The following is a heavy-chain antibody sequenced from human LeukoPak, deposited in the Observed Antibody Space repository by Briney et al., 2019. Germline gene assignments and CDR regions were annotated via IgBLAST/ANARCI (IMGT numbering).Heavy chain of an antibody. J-gene: IGHJ6*02. Sequence: GASVKVSCKESGYTFTSYYMHWVRQAPGQGLEWMGIINPSGGSTSYTQKFQGRVTMTRDTSTSKVYMELSSLRSEDTAVYYFAREVFPPKIADFWSGLGPYYYYGMDVWGQGTTVTVSS. D-gene: IGHD3-3*01. CDR2: INPSGGST. V-gene: IGHV1-46*01. CDR1: GYTFTSYY. CDR3: AREVFPPKIADFWSGLGPYYYYGMDV.